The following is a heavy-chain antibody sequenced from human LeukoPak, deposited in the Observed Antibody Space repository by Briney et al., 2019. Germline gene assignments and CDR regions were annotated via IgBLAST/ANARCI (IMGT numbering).Heavy chain of an antibody. D-gene: IGHD2-15*01. CDR2: ISWNSGSI. Sequence: GRSLRLSCAASGFTFDDYAMHWARQAPGKGLEWVSGISWNSGSIGYADSVKGRFTISRDNAKNSLYLQMNSLRAEDMALYYCARGIYCSGGSCPPKVRYFDLWGRGTLVTVSS. CDR1: GFTFDDYA. CDR3: ARGIYCSGGSCPPKVRYFDL. V-gene: IGHV3-9*03. J-gene: IGHJ2*01.